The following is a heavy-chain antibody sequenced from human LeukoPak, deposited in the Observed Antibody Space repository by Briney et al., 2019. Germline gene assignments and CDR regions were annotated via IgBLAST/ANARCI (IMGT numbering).Heavy chain of an antibody. CDR2: IKQDGSEK. J-gene: IGHJ4*02. CDR1: GFTFSSYW. V-gene: IGHV3-7*01. CDR3: ARDKYIAAAGTVDY. D-gene: IGHD6-13*01. Sequence: GGSLRLSCAASGFTFSSYWMSWVRQAPGKGLEWVANIKQDGSEKYYVDSVKGRFTISRDNAKNSLYLQMNSLRAEDTAVYYCARDKYIAAAGTVDYWGQGTLVTVSS.